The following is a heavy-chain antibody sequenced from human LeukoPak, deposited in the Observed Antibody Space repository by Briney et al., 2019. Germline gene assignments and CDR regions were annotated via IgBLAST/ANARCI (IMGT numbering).Heavy chain of an antibody. CDR1: GFTFRNYG. J-gene: IGHJ4*02. Sequence: GGSLRLSCIASGFTFRNYGMSWVRQAPGKGLEWVSGLSDAGVRIFYSDSVKGRFTISRDNSKNTLYLQMNSLRAEDTAVYYCARAIAVAGFDYWGQGTLVTVSS. D-gene: IGHD6-19*01. V-gene: IGHV3-23*01. CDR3: ARAIAVAGFDY. CDR2: LSDAGVRI.